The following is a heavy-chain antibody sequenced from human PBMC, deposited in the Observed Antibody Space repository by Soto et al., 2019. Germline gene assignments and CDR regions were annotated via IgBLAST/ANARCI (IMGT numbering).Heavy chain of an antibody. J-gene: IGHJ4*02. CDR1: GFTFGDYA. CDR2: IRSKAYGGTT. CDR3: TRERGRLLHY. V-gene: IGHV3-49*04. D-gene: IGHD6-25*01. Sequence: GGSLRLSCTASGFTFGDYAMSWVRQAPGKGLEWVGFIRSKAYGGTTEYAASAKGRFTISRDDSKSIAYLQMNSLKTEDTAVYYCTRERGRLLHYWGQGTLVTVSS.